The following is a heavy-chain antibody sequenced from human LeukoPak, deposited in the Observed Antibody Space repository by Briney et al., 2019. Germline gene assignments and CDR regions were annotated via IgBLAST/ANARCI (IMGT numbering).Heavy chain of an antibody. CDR1: GLTFSSNW. CDR3: STQRGGSPGDY. D-gene: IGHD6-25*01. Sequence: GGSLRLSCATSGLTFSSNWMHWVRQAPGKGLVWVSRINSDGSSTIYADSVKGRFTISRDNAKNTLYLQMNSLRAEDTAVCYCSTQRGGSPGDYWGQGALVTVSS. V-gene: IGHV3-74*01. J-gene: IGHJ4*02. CDR2: INSDGSST.